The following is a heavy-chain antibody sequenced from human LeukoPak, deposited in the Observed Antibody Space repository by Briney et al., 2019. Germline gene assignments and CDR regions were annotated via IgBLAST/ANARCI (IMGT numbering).Heavy chain of an antibody. CDR2: IYTSGST. CDR3: ARGVWCSGGSCHFDYYGMDV. CDR1: GGSISSGSYY. V-gene: IGHV4-61*02. Sequence: SQTLSLTCTVSGGSISSGSYYWSWIRQPAGKGLEWIGRIYTSGSTNYNPSLKSRVTISVDTSKNQFSLKLSSVTAADTAVYYCARGVWCSGGSCHFDYYGMDVWGQGTTVTVSS. D-gene: IGHD2-15*01. J-gene: IGHJ6*02.